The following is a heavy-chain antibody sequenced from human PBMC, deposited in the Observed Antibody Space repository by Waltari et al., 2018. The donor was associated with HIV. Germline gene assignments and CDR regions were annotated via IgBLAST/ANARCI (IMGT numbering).Heavy chain of an antibody. CDR2: IWYDGSNK. CDR3: ARASPGIAVADTLGWFDP. CDR1: GVTFSSYG. D-gene: IGHD6-19*01. V-gene: IGHV3-33*01. Sequence: QVQLVESGGGVVQPGRSLRLSCAASGVTFSSYGMHWVRQAPGKGLEWVAVIWYDGSNKYYADSVKGLFTISRDNSKNTLYLQMNSLRAEDTAVYYCARASPGIAVADTLGWFDPWGQGTVVTVSS. J-gene: IGHJ5*02.